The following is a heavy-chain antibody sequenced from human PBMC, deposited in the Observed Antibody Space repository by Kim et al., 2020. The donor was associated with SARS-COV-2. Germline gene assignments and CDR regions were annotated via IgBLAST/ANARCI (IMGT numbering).Heavy chain of an antibody. CDR1: GGSISSYY. J-gene: IGHJ5*02. Sequence: SETLSLTCTVSGGSISSYYWSWIRQPPGKGLEWIGYIYYSGSTNYNPSLKSRVTISVDTSKNQFSLKLSSVTAADTAVYYCARAEVVAATFWFDPWGQGTLVTVSS. CDR3: ARAEVVAATFWFDP. CDR2: IYYSGST. D-gene: IGHD2-15*01. V-gene: IGHV4-59*01.